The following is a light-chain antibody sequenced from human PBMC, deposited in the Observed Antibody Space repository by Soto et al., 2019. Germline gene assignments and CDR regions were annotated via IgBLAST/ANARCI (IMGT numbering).Light chain of an antibody. CDR2: GAS. CDR1: QSVSSSY. V-gene: IGKV3-20*01. J-gene: IGKJ4*02. Sequence: DIVLTQSPGTLSLSRGERAALSCRASQSVSSSYLAWYQQKPGQAPRLLIYGASNRATGIPDRFSGSGSGTDFTLTISRLEPEDFAVYYCQQYDNSPLTFGGATKVDIK. CDR3: QQYDNSPLT.